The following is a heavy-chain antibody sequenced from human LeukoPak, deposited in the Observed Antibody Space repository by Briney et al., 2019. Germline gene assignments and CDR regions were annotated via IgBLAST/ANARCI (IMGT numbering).Heavy chain of an antibody. CDR1: GGSTSSYF. V-gene: IGHV4-34*01. Sequence: SETLSLTCTVSGGSTSSYFWSWIRQPPGKGLEWIGEINHSGSTNYNPSLKSRVTISVDTSKNQFSLKLSSVTAADTAVYYCARGRIAISGSYAYWGQGTLVTVSS. CDR2: INHSGST. CDR3: ARGRIAISGSYAY. J-gene: IGHJ4*02. D-gene: IGHD1-26*01.